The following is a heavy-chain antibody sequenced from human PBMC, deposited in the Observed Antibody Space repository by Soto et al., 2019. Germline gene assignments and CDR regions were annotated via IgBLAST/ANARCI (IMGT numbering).Heavy chain of an antibody. CDR1: GGTFSSYA. J-gene: IGHJ4*02. CDR2: IIPIFGTA. CDR3: ARGGYGSGWYYFDY. D-gene: IGHD6-19*01. Sequence: SVKVSCKASGGTFSSYAISWVRQAPGQGLEWMGGIIPIFGTANYAQKCQGRVTITADESTSTAYMELSSLRSEDTDVYYCARGGYGSGWYYFDYWGQGTLVTVSS. V-gene: IGHV1-69*13.